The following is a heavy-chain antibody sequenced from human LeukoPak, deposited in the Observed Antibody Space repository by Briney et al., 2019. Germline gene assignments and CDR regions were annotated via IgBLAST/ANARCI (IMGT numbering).Heavy chain of an antibody. CDR3: AREGSHDRSGSYYIDY. CDR2: ISYDGSNK. D-gene: IGHD3-10*01. Sequence: GGSLRLSCAASGFTFSSYAMHWVRQAPGKGLEWVAVISYDGSNKYYADSVKGRFTISRDNSKNTLYLQMNSLRAEDTAVYYCAREGSHDRSGSYYIDYWGQGTLVTVSS. J-gene: IGHJ4*02. CDR1: GFTFSSYA. V-gene: IGHV3-30-3*01.